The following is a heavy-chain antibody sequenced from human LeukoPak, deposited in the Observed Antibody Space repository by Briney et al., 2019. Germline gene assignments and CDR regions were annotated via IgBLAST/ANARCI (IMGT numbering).Heavy chain of an antibody. J-gene: IGHJ3*02. CDR3: AKAADDFDI. CDR2: ISYDGSNK. V-gene: IGHV3-30*18. Sequence: PGGSLRLSCAASGFTFSSYGMHWVRQAPGRGLEWVAVISYDGSNKYYADSVKGRFIISRDNSKKTLYLQINSLRAEDTAVYYCAKAADDFDIWGQGTMVTVSS. CDR1: GFTFSSYG.